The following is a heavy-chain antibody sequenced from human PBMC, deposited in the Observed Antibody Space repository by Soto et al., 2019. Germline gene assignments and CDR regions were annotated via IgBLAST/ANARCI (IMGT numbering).Heavy chain of an antibody. Sequence: QVQLVQSGAEVKKPGASVKVSCKASGYSFTSYGISWVRQAPGQGLEWMGWINPNNGNTKNAQKVQGRVTMTTDTSTSTAYMELRSLRSDDTAVYYCERALNLGLGDYWGQGTLVTVSS. J-gene: IGHJ4*02. CDR1: GYSFTSYG. V-gene: IGHV1-18*01. CDR3: ERALNLGLGDY. CDR2: INPNNGNT. D-gene: IGHD7-27*01.